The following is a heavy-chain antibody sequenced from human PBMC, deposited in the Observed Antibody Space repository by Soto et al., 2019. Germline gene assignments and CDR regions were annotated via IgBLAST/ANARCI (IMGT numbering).Heavy chain of an antibody. J-gene: IGHJ3*02. CDR1: GFTFSGFG. D-gene: IGHD4-17*01. CDR2: IWYDGSKK. CDR3: ARGRGGSYGGNSAHFDI. Sequence: QVQLVESGGGVVQPGTSLRLSCEASGFTFSGFGMHWVRQAPGKGLEWVAVIWYDGSKKYYADCVKGRFTISRDNSKNALYLQMNSLRAEDTAVYYCARGRGGSYGGNSAHFDIWGHGTLVTVSS. V-gene: IGHV3-33*01.